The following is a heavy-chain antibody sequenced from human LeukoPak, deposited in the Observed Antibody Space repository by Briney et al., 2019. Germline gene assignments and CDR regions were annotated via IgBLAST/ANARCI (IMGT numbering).Heavy chain of an antibody. D-gene: IGHD3-10*02. J-gene: IGHJ5*02. Sequence: PSEALSLTCTVSGGSTSNTSYYWGWIRQPPGKGLEWIGSIYYSGSTYYNPSLKSRVTISVDTSKNQFSLKLSSVTAADTAVYYCASHSSYVSPFRSWGRGPLVTVSP. V-gene: IGHV4-39*01. CDR2: IYYSGST. CDR3: ASHSSYVSPFRS. CDR1: GGSTSNTSYY.